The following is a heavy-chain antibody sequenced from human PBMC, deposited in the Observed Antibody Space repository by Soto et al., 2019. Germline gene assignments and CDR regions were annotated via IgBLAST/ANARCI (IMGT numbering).Heavy chain of an antibody. J-gene: IGHJ5*02. D-gene: IGHD2-2*01. Sequence: QVQLQESGPGLVKPSQTLSLTCTVSGGSISSGGYYWSWIRQHPGKGLEWIGYIYHSGTTYYNPSLTSRITISVDTSKNQFSLKPPSVTAADPAVYYCARLRGNQLLGWFDPWGPGTLVTVSS. CDR2: IYHSGTT. V-gene: IGHV4-31*03. CDR3: ARLRGNQLLGWFDP. CDR1: GGSISSGGYY.